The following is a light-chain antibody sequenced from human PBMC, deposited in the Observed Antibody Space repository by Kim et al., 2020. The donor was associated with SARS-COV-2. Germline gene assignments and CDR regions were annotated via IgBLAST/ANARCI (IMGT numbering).Light chain of an antibody. CDR1: KWGDKH. J-gene: IGLJ2*01. V-gene: IGLV3-1*01. CDR2: QDR. CDR3: QASDSSTVV. Sequence: VSPGQRASITCTRDKWGDKHACSYQPKPVHAPVLVIYQDRKRPSGIPEQFPGSTSLNSATLTSIGTQAMDEAYYYSQASDSSTVVFGGGTQLTFL.